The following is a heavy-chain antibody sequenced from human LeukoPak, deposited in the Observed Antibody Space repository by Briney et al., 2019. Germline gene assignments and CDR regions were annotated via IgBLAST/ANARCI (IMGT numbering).Heavy chain of an antibody. CDR1: GGSISSSSYY. Sequence: SETLSLTCTVSGGSISSSSYYWGWIRQPPGKGLEWIGSIYYSGSTYYNPSLKSRVTIPVDTSKNQFSLKLSSVTAADTAVYYCARVGRWLIDAFDIWGQGTMVTVSS. CDR3: ARVGRWLIDAFDI. J-gene: IGHJ3*02. CDR2: IYYSGST. V-gene: IGHV4-39*07. D-gene: IGHD5-24*01.